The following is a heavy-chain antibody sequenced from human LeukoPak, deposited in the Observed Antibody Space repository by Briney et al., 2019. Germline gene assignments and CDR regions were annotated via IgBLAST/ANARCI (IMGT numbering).Heavy chain of an antibody. J-gene: IGHJ4*02. D-gene: IGHD6-13*01. V-gene: IGHV4-4*07. CDR2: IYTSGST. Sequence: SETLSLTCTVSGGSISSYYWSWIRQPAGKGLEWIGRIYTSGSTNYNPSLKSRVTMSVDTSKNQFSLKLSSVTAADTAVYYCARGSSSWYYVYYFDYWGQGTLVTVSS. CDR1: GGSISSYY. CDR3: ARGSSSWYYVYYFDY.